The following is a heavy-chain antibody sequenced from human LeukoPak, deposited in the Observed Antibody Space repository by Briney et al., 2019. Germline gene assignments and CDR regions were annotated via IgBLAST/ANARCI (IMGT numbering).Heavy chain of an antibody. CDR3: ARELFGSGSCPDG. CDR2: IWSDGSNK. CDR1: GLTFSYYA. D-gene: IGHD3-10*01. Sequence: GGSLRLSCSASGLTFSYYAMHWVRQAPGKGLEWVALIWSDGSNKYYADSVRGRITISSDNSKNTVYLQMNSMRAEDTAVYYCARELFGSGSCPDGWGQGTLVTVSS. V-gene: IGHV3-33*01. J-gene: IGHJ4*02.